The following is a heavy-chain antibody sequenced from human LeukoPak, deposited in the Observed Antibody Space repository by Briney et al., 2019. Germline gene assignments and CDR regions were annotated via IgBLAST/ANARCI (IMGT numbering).Heavy chain of an antibody. CDR1: GFTFSSYI. J-gene: IGHJ3*02. D-gene: IGHD3/OR15-3a*01. Sequence: GGSLRLSCAASGFTFSSYIMNWVRQAPGKGLEWVSSISSSSSYIYYADSVKGRFTISRDNAKNSLYLQMNSLRAEDTAVYYCARGTDNDAFDIWGQGTMVTVSS. CDR2: ISSSSSYI. V-gene: IGHV3-21*01. CDR3: ARGTDNDAFDI.